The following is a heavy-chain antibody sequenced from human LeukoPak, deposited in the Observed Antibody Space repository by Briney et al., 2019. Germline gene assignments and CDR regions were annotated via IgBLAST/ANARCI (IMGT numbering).Heavy chain of an antibody. CDR2: IYYSGST. CDR1: GGSISSGDYY. Sequence: PSQTLSLTCTVSGGSISSGDYYWGWIRQPPGKGLEWIGTIYYSGSTYYNPSLKSRVTVSVDTSKNQFSLKLSSVTAADTAVYYCARQVQGVIRPDYWGQGTLVTVSS. D-gene: IGHD1-1*01. V-gene: IGHV4-39*01. CDR3: ARQVQGVIRPDY. J-gene: IGHJ4*02.